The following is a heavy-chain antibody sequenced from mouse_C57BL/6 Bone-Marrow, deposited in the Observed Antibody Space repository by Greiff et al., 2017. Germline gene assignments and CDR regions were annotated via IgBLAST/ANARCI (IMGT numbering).Heavy chain of an antibody. J-gene: IGHJ4*01. V-gene: IGHV1-53*01. CDR3: ARSLTYYSNYDYAMDY. D-gene: IGHD2-5*01. Sequence: QVQLQQPGTELVKPGASVKLSCKASGYTFTSYWMHWVKQRPGQGLEWIGNINPSNGGTNYNEKFKSKDTLTVDKSSSTANMQLSSLRSEDSAVYYCARSLTYYSNYDYAMDYWGQGTSVTVSA. CDR2: INPSNGGT. CDR1: GYTFTSYW.